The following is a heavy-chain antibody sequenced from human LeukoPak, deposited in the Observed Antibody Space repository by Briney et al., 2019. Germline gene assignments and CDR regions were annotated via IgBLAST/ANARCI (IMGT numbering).Heavy chain of an antibody. Sequence: PSETLSLTCTVSGGSISSGGYYWSWIRQHPGKGLEWIGYIYYSGSTYYNPSLKSRVTISVDTSKNQFSLKLSSVTAADTAVYYCARDPSGWYGLFDYWGQGTLVTVSS. J-gene: IGHJ4*02. D-gene: IGHD6-19*01. CDR1: GGSISSGGYY. V-gene: IGHV4-31*03. CDR3: ARDPSGWYGLFDY. CDR2: IYYSGST.